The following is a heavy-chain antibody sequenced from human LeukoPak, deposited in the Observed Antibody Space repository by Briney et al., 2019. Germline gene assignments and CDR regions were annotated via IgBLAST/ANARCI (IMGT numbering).Heavy chain of an antibody. CDR1: GGSISSYY. CDR2: IYYSGST. J-gene: IGHJ4*02. V-gene: IGHV4-59*08. D-gene: IGHD1-14*01. Sequence: PSETLSLTCTVSGGSISSYYWSWLRQPPGKGLEWIGYIYYSGSTNYSPSLKSRVTMSVDTSKNQFSLKLSSVTAADTAVYFCARHSAYLNPFDYWGQGTLVTVSS. CDR3: ARHSAYLNPFDY.